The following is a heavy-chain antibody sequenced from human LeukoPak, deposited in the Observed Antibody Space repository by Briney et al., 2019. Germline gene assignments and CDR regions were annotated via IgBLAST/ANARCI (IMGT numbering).Heavy chain of an antibody. CDR3: AKAQGGSGWYGPNWYFDL. J-gene: IGHJ2*01. Sequence: GGSLRLSCAASGFTFDGYAMHWVRQAPGKGLEWVSGISWNSGSIGYADSVKGRFTISRDNAKNSLYLQMNSLRAEDMALYYCAKAQGGSGWYGPNWYFDLWGRGTLVTVSS. CDR1: GFTFDGYA. D-gene: IGHD6-19*01. CDR2: ISWNSGSI. V-gene: IGHV3-9*03.